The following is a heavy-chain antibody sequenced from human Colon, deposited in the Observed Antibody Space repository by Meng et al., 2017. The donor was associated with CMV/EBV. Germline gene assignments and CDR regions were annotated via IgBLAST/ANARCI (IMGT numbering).Heavy chain of an antibody. J-gene: IGHJ6*02. CDR3: ARDRGYSYGNYYGMDV. CDR2: ISPTGIYI. Sequence: GGSLRLSCAASGFTFSTYSMNWVRQAPGKGLEWVSSISPTGIYIYYTDSVKGRFTISRDNAANSLYLQMNSLRAEDTAVYYCARDRGYSYGNYYGMDVWGQGTTVTVSS. CDR1: GFTFSTYS. V-gene: IGHV3-21*04. D-gene: IGHD5-18*01.